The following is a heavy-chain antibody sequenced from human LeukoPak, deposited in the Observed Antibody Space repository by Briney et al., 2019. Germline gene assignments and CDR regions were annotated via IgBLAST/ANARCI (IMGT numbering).Heavy chain of an antibody. Sequence: AGGSLRLSCAASGFTFSSYEMNWVRQAPGKGLEWVSYISSSGTTMFYADPLKGRFTISRDNAKNSLYLQMNSLRAEDTAVYYCARKGQWLVRGTFDIWGQGTVVTVSS. CDR2: ISSSGTTM. J-gene: IGHJ3*02. D-gene: IGHD6-19*01. CDR3: ARKGQWLVRGTFDI. CDR1: GFTFSSYE. V-gene: IGHV3-48*03.